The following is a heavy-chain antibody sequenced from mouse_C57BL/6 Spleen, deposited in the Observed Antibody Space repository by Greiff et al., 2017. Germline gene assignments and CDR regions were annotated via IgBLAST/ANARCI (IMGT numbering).Heavy chain of an antibody. CDR3: ARAPITTVVFDY. V-gene: IGHV1-80*01. CDR1: GYAFSSYW. CDR2: IYPGDGDT. Sequence: QVQLKQSGAELVKPGASVKISCKASGYAFSSYWMNWVKQRPGKGLEWNGQIYPGDGDTNYNGKFKGKATLTADKSSSTAYMQLSSLTSEDSAVYFCARAPITTVVFDYWGQGTTLTVSS. D-gene: IGHD1-1*01. J-gene: IGHJ2*01.